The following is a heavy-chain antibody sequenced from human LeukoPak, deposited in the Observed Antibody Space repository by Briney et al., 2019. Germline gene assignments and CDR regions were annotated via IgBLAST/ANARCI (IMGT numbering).Heavy chain of an antibody. J-gene: IGHJ4*02. CDR1: GFTFSSYA. V-gene: IGHV3-30-3*01. CDR2: ISYDGSNK. CDR3: AKGSGSLYYFNN. D-gene: IGHD1-26*01. Sequence: PGGSLRLSCAASGFTFSSYAMHWVRQAPGKGLEWVAVISYDGSNKYYADSVKGRFTISRDNSKNTLYLQMNSLRAEDTAVYYCAKGSGSLYYFNNWGQGTLVTVSS.